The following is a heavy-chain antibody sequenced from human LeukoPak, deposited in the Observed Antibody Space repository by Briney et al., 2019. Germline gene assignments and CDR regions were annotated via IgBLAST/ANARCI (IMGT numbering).Heavy chain of an antibody. CDR3: LRGGAFVI. J-gene: IGHJ3*02. CDR1: GFTFSSYG. Sequence: HPGRSLRLSCAASGFTFSSYGMHWVRQAPGKGLEWVAFISYDGSNEHYADSVKGRFTISRDDSKNTLYLQMNSLRAEDTAVYYSLRGGAFVIWGQGTMVTVSS. D-gene: IGHD3-10*01. V-gene: IGHV3-30*03. CDR2: ISYDGSNE.